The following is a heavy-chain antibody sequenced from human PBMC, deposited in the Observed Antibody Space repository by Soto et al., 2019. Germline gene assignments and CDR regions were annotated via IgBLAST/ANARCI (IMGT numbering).Heavy chain of an antibody. V-gene: IGHV4-4*02. CDR2: IYHSGST. Sequence: PSETLSVTCAVSGGSISSSNWWSWVRQPPGKGLEWIGEIYHSGSTNYNPSLKSRVTISVDKSKNQFSLKLSSVTAADTAVYYCARGLWFGYYYYYGMDVWGQGTTVTVSS. CDR1: GGSISSSNW. J-gene: IGHJ6*02. CDR3: ARGLWFGYYYYYGMDV. D-gene: IGHD3-10*01.